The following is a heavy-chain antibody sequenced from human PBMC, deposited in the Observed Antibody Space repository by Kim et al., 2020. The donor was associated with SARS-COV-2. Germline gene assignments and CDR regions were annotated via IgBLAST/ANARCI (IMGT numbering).Heavy chain of an antibody. V-gene: IGHV3-48*02. CDR3: ARDPPFDPWSGHYTSDGLDV. D-gene: IGHD3-3*01. Sequence: GRFTISRDNGKNSLYLQMNSLRDEDTAVYYCARDPPFDPWSGHYTSDGLDVWGQGTTVTVSS. J-gene: IGHJ6*02.